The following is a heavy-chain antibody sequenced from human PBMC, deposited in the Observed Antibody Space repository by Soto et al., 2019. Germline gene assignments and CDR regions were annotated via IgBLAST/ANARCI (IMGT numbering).Heavy chain of an antibody. J-gene: IGHJ4*02. D-gene: IGHD4-17*01. CDR2: INYIGNT. CDR1: NGSISSRSSY. V-gene: IGHV4-39*01. Sequence: QLQLQESGSGLVKPSETLSLTCIVSNGSISSRSSYWGWIRQPPGKGLEWIGSINYIGNTYYNPSLQRRVTISIDTAKTQFSLKMTSVPAAEAAVYFCGGQDYGAKGYYFENWGQGALVTVSS. CDR3: GGQDYGAKGYYFEN.